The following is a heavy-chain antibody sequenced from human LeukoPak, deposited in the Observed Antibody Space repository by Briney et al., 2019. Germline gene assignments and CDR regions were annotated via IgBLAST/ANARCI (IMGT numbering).Heavy chain of an antibody. V-gene: IGHV4-31*03. Sequence: SETLSLTCTVSGGSISSGGYYWSWIRQHPGKGLEWIGYIYYSGSTYYNPSLKSRVTMSVDTSNNQFSLGLSSVTAADTAVYYCARHKSGSGDIYWGQGILVTVSS. CDR1: GGSISSGGYY. D-gene: IGHD2-21*01. CDR2: IYYSGST. CDR3: ARHKSGSGDIY. J-gene: IGHJ4*02.